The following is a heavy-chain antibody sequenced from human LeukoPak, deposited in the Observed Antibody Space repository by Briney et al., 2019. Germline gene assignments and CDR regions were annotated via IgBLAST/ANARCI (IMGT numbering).Heavy chain of an antibody. V-gene: IGHV1-18*01. Sequence: ASVKVSYKASGGTFSSYAISWVRQAPGQGLEWMGWISAYNGNTNYAQKVQGRVTMTTDTSTSTAYMELRSLRSDDTAVYYCARGLQENLAWLTAFSAFDIWGQGTMVTVSS. CDR2: ISAYNGNT. CDR3: ARGLQENLAWLTAFSAFDI. D-gene: IGHD6-19*01. J-gene: IGHJ3*02. CDR1: GGTFSSYA.